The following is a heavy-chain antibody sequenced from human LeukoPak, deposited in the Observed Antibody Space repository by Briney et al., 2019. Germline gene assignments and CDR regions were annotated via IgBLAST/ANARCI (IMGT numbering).Heavy chain of an antibody. CDR2: IYTSGST. CDR3: ARAYGWGDYGVRIFDY. D-gene: IGHD4-17*01. CDR1: GGSISSYY. J-gene: IGHJ4*02. V-gene: IGHV4-4*07. Sequence: PSETLSLTCTVSGGSISSYYWSWVRQPAGKGLEWVGRIYTSGSTNYIPSLTSRVTMSVDTSKNQFSLTLSSVPAADTAVYYCARAYGWGDYGVRIFDYWGQGTLVTVSS.